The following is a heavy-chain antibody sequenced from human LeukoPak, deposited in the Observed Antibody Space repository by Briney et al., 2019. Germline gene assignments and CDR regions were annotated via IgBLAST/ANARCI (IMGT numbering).Heavy chain of an antibody. V-gene: IGHV3-30*18. D-gene: IGHD6-19*01. Sequence: PGGSLRLSCAASGFTFSSYGMHWVRQAPGKGLEWVAVISYDGSNKYYADSVKGRFTISRDNSKNTLYLQMNSLRAEDTAVYYCAKVSGSGPGVDLWGRGTLVTVSS. CDR3: AKVSGSGPGVDL. CDR2: ISYDGSNK. J-gene: IGHJ2*01. CDR1: GFTFSSYG.